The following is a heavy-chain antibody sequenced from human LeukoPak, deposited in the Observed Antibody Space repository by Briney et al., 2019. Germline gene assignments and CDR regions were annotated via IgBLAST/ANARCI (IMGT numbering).Heavy chain of an antibody. V-gene: IGHV4-38-2*02. CDR3: ARQGSGWYSSWFDP. Sequence: SETLSLTCTVSGYSITSGHYWGWIRQPPGKGLEWIGYIYYSGSTNYNPSLKSRVTISVDTSKNQFSLKLSSVTAADTAVYYCARQGSGWYSSWFDPWGQGTLVTVSS. CDR1: GYSITSGHY. D-gene: IGHD6-19*01. J-gene: IGHJ5*02. CDR2: IYYSGST.